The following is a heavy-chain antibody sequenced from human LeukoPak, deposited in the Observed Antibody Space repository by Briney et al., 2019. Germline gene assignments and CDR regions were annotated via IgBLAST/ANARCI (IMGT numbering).Heavy chain of an antibody. CDR2: INSDGSKT. D-gene: IGHD3-10*01. CDR3: AREGSLEYYFDY. CDR1: GFTFNNYW. Sequence: TGGSLRLSCAASGFTFNNYWMNWVRQAPGKGLVWVSRINSDGSKTSHADSVKGRFTISRDNAKNTMYLQMNGLRAEDTAVYYCAREGSLEYYFDYWGRGTLVTVSS. J-gene: IGHJ4*02. V-gene: IGHV3-74*01.